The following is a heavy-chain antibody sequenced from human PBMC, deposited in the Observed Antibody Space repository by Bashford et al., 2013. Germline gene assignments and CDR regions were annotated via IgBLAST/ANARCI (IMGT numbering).Heavy chain of an antibody. D-gene: IGHD4-17*01. J-gene: IGHJ3*02. V-gene: IGHV5-51*01. Sequence: GESLKISCKGSGYSFTSYWIGWVRQMPGKGLEWMGIIYPGDSDTRYSPSFQGQVTISADKSISTAYLQWSSLKASDTAMYYCASPHRDYGDYDAFDIWGQGTMVTVSS. CDR1: GYSFTSYW. CDR2: IYPGDSDT. CDR3: ASPHRDYGDYDAFDI.